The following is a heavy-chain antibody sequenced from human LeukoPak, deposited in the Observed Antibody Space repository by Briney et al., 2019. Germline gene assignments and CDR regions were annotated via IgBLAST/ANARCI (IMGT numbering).Heavy chain of an antibody. J-gene: IGHJ4*02. D-gene: IGHD6-19*01. CDR2: ISGSGGST. CDR3: AKVAWGVAVAGVFDY. V-gene: IGHV3-23*01. CDR1: GGTFSSYA. Sequence: SCKASGGTFSSYAMSWVRQAPGKGLEWVSAISGSGGSTYYADSVKGRFTISRDNSKNTLYLQMNSLRAEDTAVYYCAKVAWGVAVAGVFDYWGQGTLVTVSS.